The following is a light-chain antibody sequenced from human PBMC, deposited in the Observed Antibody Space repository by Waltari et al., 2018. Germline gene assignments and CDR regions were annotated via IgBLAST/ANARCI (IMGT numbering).Light chain of an antibody. Sequence: EIVMTQSPATLSVSPGERATLSCRASQSISFHLAWYQQKPGQAPRLLIYGASTRASSIPARFSVSGSGTDFSLTISSLQSEDFAVYFCQQYNTGPPCTFGQGTKVEVK. CDR2: GAS. J-gene: IGKJ1*01. CDR1: QSISFH. CDR3: QQYNTGPPCT. V-gene: IGKV3-15*01.